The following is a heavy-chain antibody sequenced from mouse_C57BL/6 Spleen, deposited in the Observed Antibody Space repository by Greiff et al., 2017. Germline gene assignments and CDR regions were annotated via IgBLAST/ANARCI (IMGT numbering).Heavy chain of an antibody. D-gene: IGHD1-1*01. CDR3: ARYRDGHYYAMDY. Sequence: EVKLVESGGGLVQPGGSLSLSCAASGFTFTDYYMSWVRQPPGKALEWLGFIRNKANGYTTEYSASVKGRFTISRDNSQSILYLQMNALRAEDSATYYCARYRDGHYYAMDYWGQGTSVTVSS. V-gene: IGHV7-3*01. CDR1: GFTFTDYY. CDR2: IRNKANGYTT. J-gene: IGHJ4*01.